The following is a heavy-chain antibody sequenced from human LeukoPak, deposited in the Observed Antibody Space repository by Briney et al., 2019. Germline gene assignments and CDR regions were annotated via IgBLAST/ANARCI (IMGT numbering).Heavy chain of an antibody. CDR1: GCSISSGGYS. D-gene: IGHD7-27*01. Sequence: SETLSLTCAVSGCSISSGGYSWSWIRQPPGKGLECIGYIYHSRNTYYNPPPKSRVAISVDRSKNQFSLKLSYVTAEDTAVYYCARAESDTRLGPLDYWGQGTLVTVSS. J-gene: IGHJ4*02. V-gene: IGHV4-30-2*01. CDR3: ARAESDTRLGPLDY. CDR2: IYHSRNT.